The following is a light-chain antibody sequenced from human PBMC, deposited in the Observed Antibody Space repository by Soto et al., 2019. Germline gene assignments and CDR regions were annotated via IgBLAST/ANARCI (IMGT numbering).Light chain of an antibody. CDR1: SSNIGSNY. CDR2: RNN. V-gene: IGLV1-47*01. Sequence: QSVLTQPPSASGTPGQRVTISCSGSSSNIGSNYVYWYQQLPGTAPKLLIYRNNQRPSGVPDRFSGSKSGTSASLASSGLRSEDEDDYYCAAWDDSLSGVFGGGTKLTVL. J-gene: IGLJ2*01. CDR3: AAWDDSLSGV.